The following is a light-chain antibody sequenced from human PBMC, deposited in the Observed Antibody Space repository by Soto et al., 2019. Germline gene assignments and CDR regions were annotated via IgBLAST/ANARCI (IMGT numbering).Light chain of an antibody. V-gene: IGKV1-5*01. Sequence: DIQMTQSPSTLSASVGDRVTITCRASEKINRWLAWYQQKPGKAPKLLISDDSSLESGVPSRFSGSGSGTEFTLTISSLQPDDFATYYCQQYNVYWTFGQGTKVDIK. J-gene: IGKJ1*01. CDR3: QQYNVYWT. CDR2: DDS. CDR1: EKINRW.